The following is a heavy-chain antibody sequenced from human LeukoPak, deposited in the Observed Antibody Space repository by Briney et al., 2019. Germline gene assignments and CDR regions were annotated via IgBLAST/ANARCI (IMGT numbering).Heavy chain of an antibody. J-gene: IGHJ3*01. CDR2: ITYDGSAQ. V-gene: IGHV3-30*18. CDR3: ANDVSDKWQHDAFDF. Sequence: GGSLRLSCAASGFTFSNYAMHWVRQAPGKGLEWVAVITYDGSAQYYADSVKGRFTISRDSSKNTLWLQMNSLNPEDTAVYYCANDVSDKWQHDAFDFWGQGTMVTVSS. CDR1: GFTFSNYA. D-gene: IGHD1-26*01.